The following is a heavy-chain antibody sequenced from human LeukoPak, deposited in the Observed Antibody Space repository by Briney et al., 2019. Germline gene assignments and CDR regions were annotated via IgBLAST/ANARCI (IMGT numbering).Heavy chain of an antibody. D-gene: IGHD3-10*01. J-gene: IGHJ4*02. CDR3: ARSQNYYGSGDY. CDR2: IYYTGKT. Sequence: SETLSLTCTVSGDSVSNGNYYWSWLRQPPGKALEWIGYIYYTGKTYYNPSLEGRVTILVATPRNHFSVKLSSVTAADTAVYYCARSQNYYGSGDYWSQGTLVTVSS. V-gene: IGHV4-61*03. CDR1: GDSVSNGNYY.